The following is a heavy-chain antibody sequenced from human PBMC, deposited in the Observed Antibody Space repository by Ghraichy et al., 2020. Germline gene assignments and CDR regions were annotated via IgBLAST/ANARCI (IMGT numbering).Heavy chain of an antibody. CDR3: AREGDGGNGVD. Sequence: SETLSLTCTVSGGSISSYYWNWIRQPPGKGLEWIGYIYYSGSTNYNPSLKSRITISVDTSKNQFSLKLTSVTAADTAVYYCAREGDGGNGVDCGQGTLVTVSS. D-gene: IGHD4-23*01. J-gene: IGHJ4*02. CDR1: GGSISSYY. V-gene: IGHV4-59*01. CDR2: IYYSGST.